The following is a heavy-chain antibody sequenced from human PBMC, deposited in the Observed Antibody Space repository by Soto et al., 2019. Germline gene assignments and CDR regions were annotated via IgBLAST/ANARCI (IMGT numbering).Heavy chain of an antibody. CDR2: IGANGDST. J-gene: IGHJ4*02. Sequence: GGSLRLSCAASGFNFNIYAMSWVRQAPGKGLEWVSHIGANGDSTYYADSVKGRFTISRDNSNNTLYLQMKSLSADDTAVYYCAGGTYLDYWGQGTLVTVSS. D-gene: IGHD3-16*01. CDR1: GFNFNIYA. CDR3: AGGTYLDY. V-gene: IGHV3-23*01.